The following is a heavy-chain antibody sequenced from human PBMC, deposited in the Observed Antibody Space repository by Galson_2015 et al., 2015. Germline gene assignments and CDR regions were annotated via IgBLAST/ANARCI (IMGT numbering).Heavy chain of an antibody. CDR2: IWFDASNK. D-gene: IGHD2-8*02. J-gene: IGHJ6*03. V-gene: IGHV3-33*01. CDR3: ARSAGTGGAGRDYYYYMDV. Sequence: SLRLSCAISGFNLISYDMHWVRQAPGKGLEWVALIWFDASNKYYSDSVKGRFTISRDTSKNTVYLQLNSLRAEDTAVYYCARSAGTGGAGRDYYYYMDVWGKGTSVTVSS. CDR1: GFNLISYD.